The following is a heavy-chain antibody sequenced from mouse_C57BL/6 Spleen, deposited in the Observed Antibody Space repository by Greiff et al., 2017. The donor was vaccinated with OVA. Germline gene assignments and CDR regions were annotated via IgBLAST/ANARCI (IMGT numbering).Heavy chain of an antibody. CDR3: ARDASGSWFAY. CDR1: GYTFTSYW. CDR2: IHPNSGST. D-gene: IGHD6-5*01. J-gene: IGHJ3*01. V-gene: IGHV1-64*01. Sequence: VQLQQPGAELVKPGASVKLSCKASGYTFTSYWMHWVKQRPGQGLEWIGMIHPNSGSTNYNEKFKSKATLTVDKSSSTAYMQLSSLTSEDSAVYYCARDASGSWFAYWGKGTLVTVSA.